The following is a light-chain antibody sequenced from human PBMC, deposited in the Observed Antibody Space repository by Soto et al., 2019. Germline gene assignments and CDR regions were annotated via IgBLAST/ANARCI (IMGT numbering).Light chain of an antibody. CDR3: QQYGSSPNT. V-gene: IGKV3-20*01. CDR1: QSVSSSY. J-gene: IGKJ4*01. CDR2: GAS. Sequence: EIVFTPAPGTPSLSPGERAPLSCRASQSVSSSYLAWYQQKPGQAPRLLIYGASSRATGIPDRFSGSGSGTDFTLTISRLEPEDFAVYYCQQYGSSPNTFGGGTKVDIK.